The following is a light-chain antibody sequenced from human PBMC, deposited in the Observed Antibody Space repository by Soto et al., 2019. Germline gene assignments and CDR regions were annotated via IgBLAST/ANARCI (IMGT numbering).Light chain of an antibody. CDR1: QSVRTK. CDR2: GAS. V-gene: IGKV3-15*01. CDR3: QQYNSWPPIT. J-gene: IGKJ5*01. Sequence: IVMAQSPDTPYVSPGEGAPLSCRASQSVRTKLAWYQQKAGQAPRLLIYGASTRATGIPDRFSGSGSGTEFTLTISSLQSEDFAVYYCQQYNSWPPITFGQGTRLEIK.